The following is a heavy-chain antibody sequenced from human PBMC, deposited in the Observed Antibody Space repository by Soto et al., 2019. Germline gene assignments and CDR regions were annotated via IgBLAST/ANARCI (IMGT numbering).Heavy chain of an antibody. Sequence: QITLKESGPTLVKPTQTLTLTCTFSGFSFTTDGMGVGWIRQPPGKALEWLALIYWDDDKRYSPSLKSRLTITKDASRNQVVLTLTNMDPADTATYYCAHLYWAASGILYYFDYWGQGTLVTVSS. CDR1: GFSFTTDGMG. V-gene: IGHV2-5*02. D-gene: IGHD2-21*02. CDR3: AHLYWAASGILYYFDY. J-gene: IGHJ4*02. CDR2: IYWDDDK.